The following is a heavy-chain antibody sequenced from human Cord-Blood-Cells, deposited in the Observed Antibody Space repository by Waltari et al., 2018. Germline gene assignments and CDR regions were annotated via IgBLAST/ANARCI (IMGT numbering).Heavy chain of an antibody. CDR3: TTAGYSYGRSIPDY. Sequence: EVQLVESGGGLVKPGGSLRLSCAASGFTFSNAWMSWVRPAPGKGLEWVGRIKSKTEGGTTDYAAPVKGRFTISRDDSKNTLYLQMNSLKTEDTAVYYCTTAGYSYGRSIPDYWGQGTLVTVSS. CDR2: IKSKTEGGTT. J-gene: IGHJ4*02. V-gene: IGHV3-15*01. D-gene: IGHD5-18*01. CDR1: GFTFSNAW.